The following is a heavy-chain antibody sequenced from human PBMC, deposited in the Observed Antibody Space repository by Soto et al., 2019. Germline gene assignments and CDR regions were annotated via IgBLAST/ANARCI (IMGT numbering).Heavy chain of an antibody. J-gene: IGHJ5*02. CDR1: GYTFTSYG. CDR2: ISAYNGNT. V-gene: IGHV1-18*01. CDR3: ARAIYIVVVVAATEYNWFDP. Sequence: AXVKVSCKASGYTFTSYGISWVRQAPGQGLEWMGWISAYNGNTNYAQKLQGRVTMTTDTSTSTAYMELRSLRSDDTAVYYCARAIYIVVVVAATEYNWFDPWGQGTLVTVSS. D-gene: IGHD2-15*01.